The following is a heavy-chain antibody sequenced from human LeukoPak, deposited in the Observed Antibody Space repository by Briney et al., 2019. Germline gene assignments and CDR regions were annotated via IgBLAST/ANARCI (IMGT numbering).Heavy chain of an antibody. V-gene: IGHV3-7*01. CDR2: IKPDGSAT. CDR1: GFSFSNFW. CDR3: ARGGGSSS. J-gene: IGHJ5*02. Sequence: GGSLRLSCAASGFSFSNFWMSWVRQAPGKGLEWVANIKPDGSATNYVDSVKGRFTISRDNAKNSLDLQMNSLRAEDTAVYYCARGGGSSSWGQGTLVTDSS. D-gene: IGHD6-6*01.